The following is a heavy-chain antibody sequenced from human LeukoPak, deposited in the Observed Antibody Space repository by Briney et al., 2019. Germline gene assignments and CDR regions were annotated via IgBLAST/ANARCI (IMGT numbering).Heavy chain of an antibody. D-gene: IGHD3-22*01. CDR2: ISHSGIT. CDR3: ARSGDSSGYISYYFDY. J-gene: IGHJ4*02. Sequence: SETLSLTCAVYGGSFSYYYWSWIRQPPGKGLEWIGEISHSGITSYNPSLKSRVTISADRSKNQFSLKLSSVTAADTAVYYCARSGDSSGYISYYFDYWGQGTLVTVSS. CDR1: GGSFSYYY. V-gene: IGHV4-34*01.